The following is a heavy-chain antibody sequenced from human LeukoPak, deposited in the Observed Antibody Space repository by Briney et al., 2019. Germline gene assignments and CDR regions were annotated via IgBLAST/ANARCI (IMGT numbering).Heavy chain of an antibody. CDR3: LTVVETTIAAFDI. Sequence: GGSLRLSCAASGFTFSSYSMNWVRQAPGKGLEWVSYISSSSSTIYYADSVKGRFTISRDNAKKTLYLQMNSLRVEDTAVYYCLTVVETTIAAFDIWGQGTMVTVSS. V-gene: IGHV3-48*01. CDR2: ISSSSSTI. D-gene: IGHD1-26*01. CDR1: GFTFSSYS. J-gene: IGHJ3*02.